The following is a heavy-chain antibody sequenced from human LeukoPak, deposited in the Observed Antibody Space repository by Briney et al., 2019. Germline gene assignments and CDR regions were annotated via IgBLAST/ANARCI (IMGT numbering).Heavy chain of an antibody. CDR3: ARGAPRIVVVPAARGSWFDP. CDR2: INPNSGGT. CDR1: GYTFTGYY. V-gene: IGHV1-2*02. Sequence: AXVKVSCKASGYTFTGYYMHWVRQAPGQGLEWMGWINPNSGGTNYAQKFQGRVTMTRDTSISTAYMELSRLRSGDTAVYYCARGAPRIVVVPAARGSWFDPWGQGTLVTVSS. D-gene: IGHD2-2*01. J-gene: IGHJ5*02.